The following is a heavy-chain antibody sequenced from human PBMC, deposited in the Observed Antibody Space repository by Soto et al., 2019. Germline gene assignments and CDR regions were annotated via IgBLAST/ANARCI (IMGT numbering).Heavy chain of an antibody. Sequence: QLQLQESGSGLVKPSQTLSLTCAVSGGSISSGSYSWTWIRQPPGKDLEWIGYIYHSGSASYNLSLKSRVTISVDKSRHQFSLNVSSVTASDTAVYYCARRMVFYGNALDVWGQGTTVTVSS. J-gene: IGHJ6*02. CDR2: IYHSGSA. CDR1: GGSISSGSYS. D-gene: IGHD3-10*01. V-gene: IGHV4-30-2*01. CDR3: ARRMVFYGNALDV.